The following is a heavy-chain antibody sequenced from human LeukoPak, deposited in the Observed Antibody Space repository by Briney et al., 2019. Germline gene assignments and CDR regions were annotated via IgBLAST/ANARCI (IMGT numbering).Heavy chain of an antibody. V-gene: IGHV3-7*05. CDR3: ARQTETEAYNRY. CDR1: GFTFSNYW. Sequence: PGGSLRLSCAASGFTFSNYWMTWVRQAPGKGLEWVANIKQDGSAIHYVDSVEGRFTISRDNAKNSLYLQMNSLSAEDTAVYYCARQTETEAYNRYWGQGTLVTVSS. D-gene: IGHD5-24*01. CDR2: IKQDGSAI. J-gene: IGHJ4*02.